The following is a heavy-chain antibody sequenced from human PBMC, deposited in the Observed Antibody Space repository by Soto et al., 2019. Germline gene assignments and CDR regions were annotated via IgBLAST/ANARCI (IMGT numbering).Heavy chain of an antibody. CDR3: AVGFSYDSSGYYSDY. Sequence: GESLKISCKGSVYSFTSYWIGWVRQMPGKGLEWMGIIYPVDSDTRYSPSFQDQVTISADKSISTAYLQWSSLKASDTAMYYCAVGFSYDSSGYYSDYWGQGTLVTVSS. CDR2: IYPVDSDT. D-gene: IGHD3-22*01. CDR1: VYSFTSYW. J-gene: IGHJ4*02. V-gene: IGHV5-51*01.